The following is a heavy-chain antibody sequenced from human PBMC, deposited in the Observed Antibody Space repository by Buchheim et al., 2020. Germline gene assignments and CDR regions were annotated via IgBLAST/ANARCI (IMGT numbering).Heavy chain of an antibody. CDR3: AARYDFWSGYYTGYFDY. Sequence: QVQLQQWGAGLLKPSETLSLTCAVYGGSFSGYYWSWIRQPPGKGLEWIGEINHSGSTNYNPSLKSRVTISVDTSKNKFSLKLSSVTAADTAVYYCAARYDFWSGYYTGYFDYWGQGTL. D-gene: IGHD3-3*01. J-gene: IGHJ4*02. V-gene: IGHV4-34*01. CDR2: INHSGST. CDR1: GGSFSGYY.